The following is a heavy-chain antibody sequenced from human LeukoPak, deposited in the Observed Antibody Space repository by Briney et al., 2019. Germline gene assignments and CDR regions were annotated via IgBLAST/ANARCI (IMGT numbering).Heavy chain of an antibody. V-gene: IGHV3-7*04. J-gene: IGHJ4*02. CDR1: GITFSSSW. CDR3: ARGIAVAVNDY. D-gene: IGHD6-19*01. CDR2: IKPDGSVK. Sequence: GGSLRLSCVASGITFSSSWMSWVRQAPGKGLEWVANIKPDGSVKYYADSVKGRFTISRDNAENSLYLQMNSLRAEDTAVYYCARGIAVAVNDYWGQGTLVTVSS.